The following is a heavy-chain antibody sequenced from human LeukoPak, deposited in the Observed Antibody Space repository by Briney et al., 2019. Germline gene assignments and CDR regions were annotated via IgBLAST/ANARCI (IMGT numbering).Heavy chain of an antibody. Sequence: GRSLRLSCAASGFTFSSYAMHWVRQAPGKGLEWVAVISYDGSSKYYADSVKGRFTISRDNSKNTLYLQMNSLRAEDTAVYYCATERSLGYCSGGSCPPAGYFDYWGQGTLVTVSS. D-gene: IGHD2-15*01. CDR3: ATERSLGYCSGGSCPPAGYFDY. CDR2: ISYDGSSK. V-gene: IGHV3-30-3*01. CDR1: GFTFSSYA. J-gene: IGHJ4*02.